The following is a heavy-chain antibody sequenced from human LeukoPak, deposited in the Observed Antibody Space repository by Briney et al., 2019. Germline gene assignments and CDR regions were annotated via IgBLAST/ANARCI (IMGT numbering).Heavy chain of an antibody. CDR3: AGLDPPFDY. V-gene: IGHV1-18*01. CDR2: ISAYNGNT. J-gene: IGHJ4*02. CDR1: GYTFTSYS. Sequence: GASVKDSCKASGYTFTSYSISWVRQAPGQGLEWMGWISAYNGNTNYAQKLQGRVTMTTDTSTSTAYMELRSLRSDDTAVYYCAGLDPPFDYWGQGTLVNVSS. D-gene: IGHD6-19*01.